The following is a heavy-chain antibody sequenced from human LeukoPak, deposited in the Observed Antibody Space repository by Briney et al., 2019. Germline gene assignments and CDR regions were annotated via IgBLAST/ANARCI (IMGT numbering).Heavy chain of an antibody. CDR3: ARVSRVSYYDSSGNFDY. D-gene: IGHD3-22*01. Sequence: PSETLSLTCTVSGGSISSYYWSWVRQPAGKGLEWIGHIYISGSTKYNPSLKSRVTMSVDTSKNQFSLKLTSVTAADTAVYYCARVSRVSYYDSSGNFDYWGQGTLVTVSS. CDR1: GGSISSYY. CDR2: IYISGST. J-gene: IGHJ4*02. V-gene: IGHV4-4*07.